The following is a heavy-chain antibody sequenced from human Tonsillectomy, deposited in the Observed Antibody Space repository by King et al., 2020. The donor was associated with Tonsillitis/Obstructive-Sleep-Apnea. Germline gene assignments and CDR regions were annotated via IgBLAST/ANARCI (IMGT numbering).Heavy chain of an antibody. V-gene: IGHV1-2*04. CDR3: ARGPSDSSGYSSDY. D-gene: IGHD3-22*01. CDR2: SNPNSGGT. CDR1: GYTFTGYY. J-gene: IGHJ4*02. Sequence: QLVQSGAEVKKPGASVKVSCKASGYTFTGYYMHWVRQAPGQGLEWMGWSNPNSGGTNYAQKFQGWVTMTRDTSISTAYMELSRLGSDDTALYYCARGPSDSSGYSSDYWGQGTLVTVSS.